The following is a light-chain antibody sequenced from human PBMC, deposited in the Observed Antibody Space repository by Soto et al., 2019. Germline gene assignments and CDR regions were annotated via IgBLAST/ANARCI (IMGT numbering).Light chain of an antibody. J-gene: IGLJ1*01. Sequence: QSALTQPRSVSGSPGQSVTISCTGTSSDVGGYNYVYWYQQHPGKAPKLMIYDVSKRPSGVPDRFSGSKSGNTASLTISGLQAEDEADYYCCSYAGSYTHYVFGTGTKVTVL. CDR3: CSYAGSYTHYV. CDR2: DVS. CDR1: SSDVGGYNY. V-gene: IGLV2-11*01.